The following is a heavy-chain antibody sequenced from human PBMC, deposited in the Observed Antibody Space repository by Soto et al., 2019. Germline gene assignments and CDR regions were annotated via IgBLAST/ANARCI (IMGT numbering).Heavy chain of an antibody. Sequence: GASVKVSCKAPADTFTSYYMQWVRQAPGHGLEWMGIINPNCGSTRFAQKFEGRITMTKDTSTSTVYMELRSLRCEDTADVSCANSAGGLFGIIREGSNWLAPWGQGSMVTVSS. J-gene: IGHJ5*02. CDR3: ANSAGGLFGIIREGSNWLAP. CDR2: INPNCGST. CDR1: ADTFTSYY. D-gene: IGHD6-13*01. V-gene: IGHV1-46*01.